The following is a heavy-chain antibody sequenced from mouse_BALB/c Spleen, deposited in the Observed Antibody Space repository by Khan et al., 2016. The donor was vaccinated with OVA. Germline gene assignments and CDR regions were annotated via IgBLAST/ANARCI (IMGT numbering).Heavy chain of an antibody. J-gene: IGHJ3*01. CDR3: ACELRGFAY. CDR1: GDSTTSGY. CDR2: ISYSGNS. V-gene: IGHV3-8*02. D-gene: IGHD1-1*01. Sequence: QLQESGPSLVKPSQTLSLTCSVTGDSTTSGYWNWIRKFPGNKLEYMGYISYSGNSYYNPSLKSRISITRDTSKNQYYLQLNSVTTEDTATIYCACELRGFAYWGQGTLVTVSA.